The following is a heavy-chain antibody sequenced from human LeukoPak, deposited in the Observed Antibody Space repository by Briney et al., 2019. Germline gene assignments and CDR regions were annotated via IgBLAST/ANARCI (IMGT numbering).Heavy chain of an antibody. CDR1: GFTFSSYA. V-gene: IGHV3-23*01. CDR3: AKVGSPWLFDGDDAFDI. Sequence: GGSLRLSCAASGFTFSSYAMGWVRQAPGKGLEWVSPISGSGGSTYYADSVKGRFTISRDNSKNTLYLQMNSLRAEDTAVYYCAKVGSPWLFDGDDAFDIWGQGTMVTVSS. J-gene: IGHJ3*02. D-gene: IGHD3-9*01. CDR2: ISGSGGST.